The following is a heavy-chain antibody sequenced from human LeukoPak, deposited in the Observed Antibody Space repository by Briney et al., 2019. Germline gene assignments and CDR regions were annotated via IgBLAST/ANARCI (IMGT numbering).Heavy chain of an antibody. Sequence: GGSLRLSCAASGFTFSSHGMHWVRQAPGKGLEWVAVISYDGSNKYYADSVKGRFTISRDNSKNTLYLQMNSLRAEDTAVYYCARGGYVDYWGQGTLVTVSS. CDR1: GFTFSSHG. CDR2: ISYDGSNK. J-gene: IGHJ4*02. CDR3: ARGGYVDY. V-gene: IGHV3-30*03.